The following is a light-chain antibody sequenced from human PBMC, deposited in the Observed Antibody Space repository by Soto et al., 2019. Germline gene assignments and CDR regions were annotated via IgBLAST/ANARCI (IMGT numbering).Light chain of an antibody. CDR2: TND. J-gene: IGLJ2*01. Sequence: QSVLTQPPSTSGTPGQRVTISCSGSSSNVGINPVNWYQQFPGTAPRLLIYTNDQRPSGVPGRFSGSKSGTSASLAIIGLQSEDEADYYCAAWDDSLYGLVFGGGTKVTVL. CDR1: SSNVGINP. V-gene: IGLV1-44*01. CDR3: AAWDDSLYGLV.